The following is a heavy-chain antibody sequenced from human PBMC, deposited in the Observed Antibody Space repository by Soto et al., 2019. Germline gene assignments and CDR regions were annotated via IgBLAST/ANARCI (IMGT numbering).Heavy chain of an antibody. CDR1: GFVFLNYA. J-gene: IGHJ6*02. V-gene: IGHV3-30-3*01. CDR3: ARVGNYGDSPYYNYGSDV. D-gene: IGHD4-17*01. CDR2: ISFDGSDL. Sequence: LRLSCTASGFVFLNYAFHWVRQAPGKGLEWVAVISFDGSDLFHADSVKGRFTISRDNSRDTLYLQMSSLRADDTAVYYCARVGNYGDSPYYNYGSDVWGQGTTVTVSS.